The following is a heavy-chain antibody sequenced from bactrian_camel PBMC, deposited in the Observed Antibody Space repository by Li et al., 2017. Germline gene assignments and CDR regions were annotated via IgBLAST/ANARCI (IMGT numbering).Heavy chain of an antibody. CDR1: ADTRGSYC. CDR3: ATDQGLRWSFGQAQCPESRVAYDY. Sequence: HVQLVESGGGSVQTGGSLRVSCEASADTRGSYCMTWFRQAPGKEREWVASIDNKGTTTYARSVKGFTISKDSAKNILYLQMSSLKPEDTAMYYCATDQGLRWSFGQAQCPESRVAYDYWGQGTQVTVS. CDR2: IDNKGTT. V-gene: IGHV3S26*01. D-gene: IGHD5*01. J-gene: IGHJ4*01.